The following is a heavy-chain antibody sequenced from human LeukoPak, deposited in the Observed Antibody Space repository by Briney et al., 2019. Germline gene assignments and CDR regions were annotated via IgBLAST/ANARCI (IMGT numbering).Heavy chain of an antibody. CDR2: IYYSGST. Sequence: SETLSLTCTVSGGSIGSYYWSWIRQPPGKGLEWIGYIYYSGSTYYNPSLKSRVTISVDTSKNQFSLKLSSVTAADTAVYYCARDAGDSSGYYLYNWFDPWGQGTLVTVSS. V-gene: IGHV4-59*06. CDR1: GGSIGSYY. D-gene: IGHD3-22*01. J-gene: IGHJ5*02. CDR3: ARDAGDSSGYYLYNWFDP.